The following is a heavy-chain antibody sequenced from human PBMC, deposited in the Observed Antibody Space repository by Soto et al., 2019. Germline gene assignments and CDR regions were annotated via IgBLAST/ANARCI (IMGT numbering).Heavy chain of an antibody. CDR1: GGTFSSYA. J-gene: IGHJ6*02. D-gene: IGHD3-22*01. V-gene: IGHV1-69*13. Sequence: GASVKVSCKASGGTFSSYAISWVRQAPGQGLEWMGGIIPIFGTANYAQKFQGRVTITADESTSTAYMELSRLRSDDTAVYYCARDNPVSPYYYDSSGYSAPTYYYYGMDVWGQGTTVTVSS. CDR3: ARDNPVSPYYYDSSGYSAPTYYYYGMDV. CDR2: IIPIFGTA.